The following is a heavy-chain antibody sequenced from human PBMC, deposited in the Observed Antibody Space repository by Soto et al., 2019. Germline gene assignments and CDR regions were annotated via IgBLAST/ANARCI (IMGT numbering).Heavy chain of an antibody. CDR1: GGSSSSNDW. V-gene: IGHV4-4*02. D-gene: IGHD2-15*01. J-gene: IGHJ4*02. Sequence: QVQLQESGPGLVKPSETLSLTCTVSGGSSSSNDWWSWVRQTPGKGLEWIGEIYHSGSTNYNPSLKSRVTLSLDKSKNHFSLSLNFVTAADTAVYYCARREGDCRGGSCPYYHDWGQGTLVTASS. CDR3: ARREGDCRGGSCPYYHD. CDR2: IYHSGST.